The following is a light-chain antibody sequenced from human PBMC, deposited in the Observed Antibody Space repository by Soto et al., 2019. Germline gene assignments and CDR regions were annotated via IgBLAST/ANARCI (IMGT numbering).Light chain of an antibody. Sequence: DIQMTQSPSTLSASVGDRVTITCRASQSIDNWLAWYQQKPGKAPKVLIHKASGLESGVPSRFGGSGSGTEFALTISSLQPDDVATYYCQQYNVYWTFGQGTRVEIK. J-gene: IGKJ1*01. CDR2: KAS. CDR1: QSIDNW. V-gene: IGKV1-5*03. CDR3: QQYNVYWT.